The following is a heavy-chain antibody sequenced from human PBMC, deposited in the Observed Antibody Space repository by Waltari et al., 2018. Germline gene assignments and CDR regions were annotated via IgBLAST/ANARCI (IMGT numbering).Heavy chain of an antibody. J-gene: IGHJ4*02. Sequence: QLQLQESGPGLVKPSETLSLTCTVSGVSISSSSYYWGWIRQPPGKGLEWIGSIYYSGSTYYNPSLKNRVTISVDTSKNQFSRKLSSVTAADTAVYFCASGRDYDILTGYYRGDFDYWGQGTLVTVSS. V-gene: IGHV4-39*01. CDR2: IYYSGST. CDR1: GVSISSSSYY. CDR3: ASGRDYDILTGYYRGDFDY. D-gene: IGHD3-9*01.